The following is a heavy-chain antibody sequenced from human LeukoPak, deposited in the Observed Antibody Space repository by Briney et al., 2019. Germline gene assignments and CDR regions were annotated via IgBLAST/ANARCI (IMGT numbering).Heavy chain of an antibody. J-gene: IGHJ5*02. CDR2: IIPIFGIA. Sequence: SVQVSSKASGGTFSSYAISWVRPAPGQGLEWMGRIIPIFGIANYTQKFQGRVTITADKSTSTAYMELSSLRSEDTAVYYCARDTMVPAAINWFDPWGQGTLVTVS. V-gene: IGHV1-69*04. CDR3: ARDTMVPAAINWFDP. CDR1: GGTFSSYA. D-gene: IGHD2-2*01.